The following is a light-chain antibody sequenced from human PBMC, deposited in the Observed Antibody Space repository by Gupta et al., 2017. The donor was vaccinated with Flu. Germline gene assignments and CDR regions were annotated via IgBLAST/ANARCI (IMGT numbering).Light chain of an antibody. CDR1: QGVRSY. Sequence: GDRVTITWRASQGVRSYVGWYQQKPGKAPKLLIYSASTLQSGLPSRFSGSGSGTEYTLTIKGLQPEDFATYFCQQGHSYPYTFGQGTKLEIK. CDR3: QQGHSYPYT. V-gene: IGKV1-9*01. J-gene: IGKJ2*01. CDR2: SAS.